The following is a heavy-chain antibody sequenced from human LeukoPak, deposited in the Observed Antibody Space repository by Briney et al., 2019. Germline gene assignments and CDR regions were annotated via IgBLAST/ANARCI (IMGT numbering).Heavy chain of an antibody. D-gene: IGHD4-11*01. CDR3: ATKLTTVVLFDY. CDR2: INHSGST. V-gene: IGHV4-34*01. J-gene: IGHJ4*02. Sequence: SETLSLACAVYGGSFSGYYWSWIRQPPGKGLEWIGEINHSGSTNYNPSLKSRVTISVDTSKNQFSLKLSSVTAADTAVYYCATKLTTVVLFDYWGQGTLVTVSP. CDR1: GGSFSGYY.